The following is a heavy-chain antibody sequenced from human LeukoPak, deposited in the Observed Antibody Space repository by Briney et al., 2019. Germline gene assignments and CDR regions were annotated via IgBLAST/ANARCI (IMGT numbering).Heavy chain of an antibody. J-gene: IGHJ1*01. CDR1: GGSFSGYY. CDR2: INHSGST. D-gene: IGHD3-9*01. Sequence: PSETLSLTCAVYGGSFSGYYWSWIRQPPGKGLEWIGEINHSGSTNYNPSLKSRVTISVDTSKNQLSLKLSSATAADTAVYYCARVEWLFKLGYFQHWGQGTLVTVSS. CDR3: ARVEWLFKLGYFQH. V-gene: IGHV4-34*01.